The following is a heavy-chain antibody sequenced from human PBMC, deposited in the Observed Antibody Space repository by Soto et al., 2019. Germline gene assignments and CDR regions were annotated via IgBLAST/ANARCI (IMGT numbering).Heavy chain of an antibody. D-gene: IGHD2-2*01. J-gene: IGHJ4*02. V-gene: IGHV3-30-3*01. CDR1: GFAFSSDA. Sequence: QVQLVESGGGVVQPGRSLRLSCAASGFAFSSDAMHWVRQAPGKGLEWVAVISYEGINKYYADSVKGRFTISRDNSKNTLYLQMNSLRAEDTAVYYCARVPDFRYCNTINCYPDSWGQGTLVTVSS. CDR2: ISYEGINK. CDR3: ARVPDFRYCNTINCYPDS.